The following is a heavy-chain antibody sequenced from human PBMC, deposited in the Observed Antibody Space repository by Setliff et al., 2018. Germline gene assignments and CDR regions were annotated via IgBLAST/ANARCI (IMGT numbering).Heavy chain of an antibody. CDR3: ARGLIAYASWYPNKHTYYYYMDV. D-gene: IGHD6-13*01. CDR1: GYTLSHYY. J-gene: IGHJ6*03. V-gene: IGHV1-46*01. CDR2: INPSGENT. Sequence: ASVKVSCKASGYTLSHYYMHWVRQAPGQGLEWTGLINPSGENTNYAQKFQGRVNMTRDTSTSTVYMELRSLKSEDTATYFCARGLIAYASWYPNKHTYYYYMDVWGKGTTVTVSS.